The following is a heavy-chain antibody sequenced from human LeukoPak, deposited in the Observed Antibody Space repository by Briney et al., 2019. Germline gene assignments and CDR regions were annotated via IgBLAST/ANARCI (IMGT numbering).Heavy chain of an antibody. CDR3: ARRVRDYYYYYMDV. V-gene: IGHV3-7*01. D-gene: IGHD4-11*01. Sequence: GGSLRLSCEASGFSFSNYWMSWVRQAPGKGLEWVANIKQDGSEKYYVDSVKGRFTISRDNAKNSLYLQMNSLRAEDTAVYYCARRVRDYYYYYMDVWGKGTTVTVSS. CDR2: IKQDGSEK. CDR1: GFSFSNYW. J-gene: IGHJ6*03.